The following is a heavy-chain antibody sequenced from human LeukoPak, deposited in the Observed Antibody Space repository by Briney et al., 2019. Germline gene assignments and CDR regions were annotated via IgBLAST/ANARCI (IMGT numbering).Heavy chain of an antibody. J-gene: IGHJ4*02. CDR3: ARGRVYDILTGFFDY. D-gene: IGHD3-9*01. CDR1: GFTFSTYW. CDR2: IYIDGSST. Sequence: QPGGSLRLSCAASGFTFSTYWMHWVRQAPGKGLVWVSRIYIDGSSTNYADSVKGRFTISRDNAKNTLYLEMNSLRAEDTAVYYCARGRVYDILTGFFDYWGQGTLVTVSS. V-gene: IGHV3-74*01.